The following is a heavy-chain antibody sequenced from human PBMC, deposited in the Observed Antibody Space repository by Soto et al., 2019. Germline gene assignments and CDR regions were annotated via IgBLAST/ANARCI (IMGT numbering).Heavy chain of an antibody. CDR3: ARDRAFDI. CDR2: INPSGGST. J-gene: IGHJ3*02. Sequence: ASVKVSCKTPGYTFTRYNIHWVRQAPGQRLEWMGIINPSGGSTSYAQKFQGRVTMTRDTSTSTVYMELSSLRSEDTAVYYCARDRAFDIWGQGTMVTVSS. V-gene: IGHV1-46*03. CDR1: GYTFTRYN.